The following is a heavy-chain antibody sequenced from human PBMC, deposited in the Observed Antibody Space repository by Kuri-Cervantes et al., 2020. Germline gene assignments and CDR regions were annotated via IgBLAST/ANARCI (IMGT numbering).Heavy chain of an antibody. V-gene: IGHV3-33*01. D-gene: IGHD3-22*01. CDR3: ARDGAAYFDASGSFVTFSDY. J-gene: IGHJ4*02. Sequence: GESLKISCAASGFTFSSYGMHWVRQAPGKGLEWVAVIWYDGSNKYYADSVKGRFTISRDNSKNTLYLQMSSLRAEDTAVYYCARDGAAYFDASGSFVTFSDYWGQGALVTVSS. CDR1: GFTFSSYG. CDR2: IWYDGSNK.